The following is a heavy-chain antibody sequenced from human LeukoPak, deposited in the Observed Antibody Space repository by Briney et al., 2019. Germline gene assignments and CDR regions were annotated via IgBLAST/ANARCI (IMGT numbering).Heavy chain of an antibody. J-gene: IGHJ4*02. CDR2: IYHSGST. D-gene: IGHD5-24*01. V-gene: IGHV4-38-2*01. CDR1: GYSISSGYY. CDR3: ARQMGTSLDY. Sequence: PSETLSLTCAVSGYSISSGYYWGWIRQPPGKGLEWIGSIYHSGSTYYNSSLKSRVTISVDTSKNQFSPKLSSVTAADTAVYYCARQMGTSLDYWGQGTLVTVSS.